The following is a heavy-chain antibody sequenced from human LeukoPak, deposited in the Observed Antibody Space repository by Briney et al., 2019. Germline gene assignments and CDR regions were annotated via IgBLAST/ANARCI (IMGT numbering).Heavy chain of an antibody. CDR3: ARENYDFWSGPLDY. CDR2: IIPIFGTA. Sequence: SVKVSCKASGGTFSSYAISWVRQAPGQGLEWMGRIIPIFGTANYAQKFQGSVTITTDESTRTAYMELSSLRSEDTAVYYCARENYDFWSGPLDYWGQGTLVTVSS. J-gene: IGHJ4*02. CDR1: GGTFSSYA. V-gene: IGHV1-69*05. D-gene: IGHD3-3*01.